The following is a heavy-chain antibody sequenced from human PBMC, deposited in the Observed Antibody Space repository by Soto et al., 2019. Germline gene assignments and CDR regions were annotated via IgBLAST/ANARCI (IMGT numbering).Heavy chain of an antibody. CDR2: ISYAGSNK. CDR3: ARGESITDV. V-gene: IGHV3-30-3*01. CDR1: GFTFSSYA. Sequence: QVQLVESGGGVVQPGRSLRLSCAASGFTFSSYAMHWVRQAPGKGLEWVAVISYAGSNKYYADSVKGRFTISRDNSKNTLYLQMNSLRAEDTAVYYCARGESITDVWGQGTLVTVSS. J-gene: IGHJ4*02. D-gene: IGHD3-3*01.